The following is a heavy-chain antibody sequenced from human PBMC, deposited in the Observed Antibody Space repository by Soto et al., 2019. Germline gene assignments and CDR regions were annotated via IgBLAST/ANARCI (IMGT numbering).Heavy chain of an antibody. CDR1: GFMFGTYW. CDR2: IKHDGNEK. V-gene: IGHV3-7*01. J-gene: IGHJ6*02. D-gene: IGHD3-22*01. CDR3: VRATLSWGHYYFRGLDV. Sequence: GGSLRLSCAATGFMFGTYWMSWVRQAPGKGLEWVANIKHDGNEKYYADSVKGRFTVSRDNVKNFLHLQMSSLRGDDTGVYFCVRATLSWGHYYFRGLDVWGQGTTVTVS.